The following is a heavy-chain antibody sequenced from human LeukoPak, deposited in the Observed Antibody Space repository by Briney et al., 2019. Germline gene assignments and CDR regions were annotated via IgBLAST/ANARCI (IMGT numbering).Heavy chain of an antibody. CDR1: GGSISSSGYL. V-gene: IGHV4-39*01. Sequence: SETLPLTCTVSGGSISSSGYLWGWIRQSPGKGLEWIATIYYSGTAYFNSSLKGRVTISVDTSKNQFSLKLTSVTAADTAIYYCARYVVVTSKFYFDYWGQGTLVTVSS. CDR2: IYYSGTA. CDR3: ARYVVVTSKFYFDY. J-gene: IGHJ4*02. D-gene: IGHD2-21*02.